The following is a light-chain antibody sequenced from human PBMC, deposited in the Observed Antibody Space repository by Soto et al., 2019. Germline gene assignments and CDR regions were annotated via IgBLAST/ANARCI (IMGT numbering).Light chain of an antibody. J-gene: IGLJ1*01. CDR3: QSYDSSPSGYV. CDR2: VNI. Sequence: QSVLTQPPSVSGAPGRRVTISCTGSSSNIGAGYDVHWYQQLPGTAPKLLIYVNINRPAGVPDRFSGSKSGTSASLAITGLQAEDEADYYCQSYDSSPSGYVFGTGTKVTVL. V-gene: IGLV1-40*01. CDR1: SSNIGAGYD.